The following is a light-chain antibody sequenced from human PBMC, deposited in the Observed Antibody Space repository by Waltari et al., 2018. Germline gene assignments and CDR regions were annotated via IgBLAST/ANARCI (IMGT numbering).Light chain of an antibody. CDR3: AAWDDNLTGPL. J-gene: IGLJ3*02. V-gene: IGLV1-47*01. CDR1: SSNIGGNF. Sequence: SVLTQPPSASGTPGQTVTIPCSGSSSNIGGNFVYWYQQLPGMAPQLRHYKNNPRPAGVTDRFAGSNSGTPASLAISGLRSDDEAEYYCAAWDDNLTGPLFGGGTKVTVL. CDR2: KNN.